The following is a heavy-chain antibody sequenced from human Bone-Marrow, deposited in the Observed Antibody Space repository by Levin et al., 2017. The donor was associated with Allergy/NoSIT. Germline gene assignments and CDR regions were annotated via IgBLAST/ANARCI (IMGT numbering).Heavy chain of an antibody. V-gene: IGHV1-2*02. CDR3: ARVRYYYDSSGYYYNAFDI. D-gene: IGHD3-22*01. CDR1: GYTFTGYY. J-gene: IGHJ3*02. CDR2: INPNSGGT. Sequence: ASVKVSCKASGYTFTGYYMHWVRQAPGQGLEWMGWINPNSGGTNYAQKFQGRVTMTRDTSISTAYMELSRLRSDDTAVYYCARVRYYYDSSGYYYNAFDIWGQGTMVTVSS.